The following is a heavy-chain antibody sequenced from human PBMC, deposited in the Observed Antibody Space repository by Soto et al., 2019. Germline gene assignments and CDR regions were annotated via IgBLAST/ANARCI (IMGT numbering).Heavy chain of an antibody. Sequence: GGSLRLSCQASGFPFSSYGMHWARQAPGKGLEWVTVISYDGINKYYADSVKGRFTISRDNSKNTLYLQMNSLRAEDTAVYYCARDRHRASFDYWGQGTLVTVSS. CDR2: ISYDGINK. J-gene: IGHJ4*02. CDR3: ARDRHRASFDY. CDR1: GFPFSSYG. V-gene: IGHV3-30*03.